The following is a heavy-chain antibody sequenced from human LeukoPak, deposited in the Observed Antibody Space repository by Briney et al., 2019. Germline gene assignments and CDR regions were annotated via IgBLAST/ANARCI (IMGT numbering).Heavy chain of an antibody. J-gene: IGHJ3*01. CDR2: IKEDGSVK. D-gene: IGHD1-14*01. CDR3: AREYR. CDR1: GFTFNRYW. Sequence: GGSLRLSCTASGFTFNRYWMSLVRQAPGKGPEWVASIKEDGSVKYYVDSVTGRFTISRDNGRNSLHLQMNSLKFEDTAVYYCAREYRWGQGTMVTVSS. V-gene: IGHV3-7*01.